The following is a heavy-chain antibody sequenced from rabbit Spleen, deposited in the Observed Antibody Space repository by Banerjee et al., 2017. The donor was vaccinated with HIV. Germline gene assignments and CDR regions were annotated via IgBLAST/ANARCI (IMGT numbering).Heavy chain of an antibody. CDR3: ARGGGEAGDGYDL. CDR1: GFSFSSSYW. D-gene: IGHD5-1*01. J-gene: IGHJ4*01. CDR2: IYAYSAGA. V-gene: IGHV1S45*01. Sequence: QEQLVESGGDLVQPEGSLTLTCTASGFSFSSSYWMCWVRQAPGKGLEWIGCIYAYSAGAYYASWVNGRFTISKTSSTTVTLHMTSLTAADTATYFCARGGGEAGDGYDLWGPGTLVTVS.